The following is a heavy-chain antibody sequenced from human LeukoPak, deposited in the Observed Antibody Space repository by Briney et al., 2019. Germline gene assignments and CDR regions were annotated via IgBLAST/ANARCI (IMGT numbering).Heavy chain of an antibody. CDR1: GGSISSSSYY. CDR3: ARRVSSTSWFDY. CDR2: MHYSGST. D-gene: IGHD2-2*01. J-gene: IGHJ4*02. Sequence: PSGTLSLTCTVSGGSISSSSYYWVWIRQPPGKGLEWIGNMHYSGSTYYNPSLKSRVAISVDTSKNQFSLKLSSVTAADTAVYYCARRVSSTSWFDYWGQGTLVTVSS. V-gene: IGHV4-39*01.